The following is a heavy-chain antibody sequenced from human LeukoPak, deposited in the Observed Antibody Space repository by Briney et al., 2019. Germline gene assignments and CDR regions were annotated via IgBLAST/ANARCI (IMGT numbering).Heavy chain of an antibody. CDR3: ANYGDGDYFYSWFDP. J-gene: IGHJ5*02. CDR2: ISSSSSTI. CDR1: GFTFSSYS. Sequence: GGSLRLSCAASGFTFSSYSMNWVRQAPGKGLEWVSYISSSSSTIYYADSVKGRFTISRDNAKNSLYLQMNSLRAEDTAVYYCANYGDGDYFYSWFDPWGQGTLVTVSS. D-gene: IGHD4-17*01. V-gene: IGHV3-48*01.